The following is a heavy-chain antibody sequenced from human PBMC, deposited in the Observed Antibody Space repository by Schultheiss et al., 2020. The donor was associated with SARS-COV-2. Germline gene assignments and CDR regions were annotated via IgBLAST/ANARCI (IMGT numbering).Heavy chain of an antibody. CDR2: VFHSGST. CDR1: GYSISSDYY. CDR3: AKVKTATITGLDY. D-gene: IGHD5-24*01. Sequence: SETLSLTCAVSGYSISSDYYWGWIRQPPGKGLEWIGSVFHSGSTYYNPSLKSRVTISVDTSKNQFSLKLSSVTAADTAVYYCAKVKTATITGLDYWGQGTLVTVSS. V-gene: IGHV4-38-2*01. J-gene: IGHJ4*02.